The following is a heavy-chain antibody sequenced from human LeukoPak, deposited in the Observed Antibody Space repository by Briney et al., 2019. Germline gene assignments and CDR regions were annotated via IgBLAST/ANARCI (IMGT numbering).Heavy chain of an antibody. Sequence: PGGSLTLSCAASGFTFSSYAMNWVRQAPGRGLEWVSGFSCSGGTTYYADSLKGRFTISRDNSKNPLYLQMNSLRAEDTAVYYCANGNRCTSPNCLGYYYFYMDVWGKGTTVTVSS. CDR1: GFTFSSYA. D-gene: IGHD2-8*01. CDR3: ANGNRCTSPNCLGYYYFYMDV. CDR2: FSCSGGTT. V-gene: IGHV3-23*01. J-gene: IGHJ6*03.